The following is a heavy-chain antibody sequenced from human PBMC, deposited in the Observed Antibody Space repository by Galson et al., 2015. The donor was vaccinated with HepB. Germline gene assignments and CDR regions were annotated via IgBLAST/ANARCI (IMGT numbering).Heavy chain of an antibody. CDR2: ILYTGSN. D-gene: IGHD6-13*01. Sequence: SETLSLTCPVSGGSISDNYWSWIRQPPGGGLEWIGYILYTGSNNYNPSLKSRVTISVDTSKTQFSLKLSSLTAADTALYYCARHTIRFNNSWLPDYWGQGTLVTVSS. J-gene: IGHJ4*02. CDR3: ARHTIRFNNSWLPDY. CDR1: GGSISDNY. V-gene: IGHV4-59*08.